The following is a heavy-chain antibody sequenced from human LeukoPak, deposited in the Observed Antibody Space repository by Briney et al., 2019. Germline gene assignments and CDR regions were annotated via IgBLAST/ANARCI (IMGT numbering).Heavy chain of an antibody. CDR2: IIPILGIA. D-gene: IGHD3-3*01. Sequence: SVKVSCKASGGTFSSYTISWVRQAPGQGLEWMGRIIPILGIANYAQKFQGRVTITADKSTSTAYMELSSLRSEDTAVYYCAKDMYYDFWSGYPDYWGQGTLVTVSS. CDR3: AKDMYYDFWSGYPDY. J-gene: IGHJ4*02. CDR1: GGTFSSYT. V-gene: IGHV1-69*04.